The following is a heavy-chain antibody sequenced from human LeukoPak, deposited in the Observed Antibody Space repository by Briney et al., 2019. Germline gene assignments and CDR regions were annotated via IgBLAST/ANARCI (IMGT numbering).Heavy chain of an antibody. CDR1: GGSISSYY. Sequence: ETLSLTCTVSGGSISSYYWSWVRQPPGEGLEWIGYVHYSGSTKYNPSLKSRVTISVDTSKNQFSLKLSSVTAADTAVYYCARGRTGSYYAADYWGQGTLVTVSS. V-gene: IGHV4-59*01. CDR3: ARGRTGSYYAADY. J-gene: IGHJ4*02. D-gene: IGHD1-26*01. CDR2: VHYSGST.